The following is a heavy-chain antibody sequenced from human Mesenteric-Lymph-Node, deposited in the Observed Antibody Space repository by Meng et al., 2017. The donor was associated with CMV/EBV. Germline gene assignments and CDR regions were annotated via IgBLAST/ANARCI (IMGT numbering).Heavy chain of an antibody. D-gene: IGHD1-26*01. CDR3: ARTRTQVGATFFDQ. CDR2: INSDGSST. CDR1: GFTFSSYW. Sequence: GESLKISCAASGFTFSSYWMHWVRQAPGKGLVWVSRINSDGSSTSYADSVKGRFTISRDNAKNTLYLQMNSLRAEDTAVYYCARTRTQVGATFFDQWGQGTLVTVSS. J-gene: IGHJ4*02. V-gene: IGHV3-74*01.